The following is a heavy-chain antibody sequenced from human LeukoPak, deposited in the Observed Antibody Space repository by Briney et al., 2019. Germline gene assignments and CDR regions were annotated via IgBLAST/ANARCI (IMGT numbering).Heavy chain of an antibody. J-gene: IGHJ4*02. D-gene: IGHD6-19*01. CDR2: ISYDGSNK. CDR3: AKDVQWLVLSAVDY. CDR1: GFTFSSYG. Sequence: GGSLRLSCAASGFTFSSYGMHWVRQAPGKGLEWVAVISYDGSNKYYADSVKGRFTISRDNSKNTLCLQMNSLRAEDTAVYYCAKDVQWLVLSAVDYWGQGTLVTVSS. V-gene: IGHV3-30*18.